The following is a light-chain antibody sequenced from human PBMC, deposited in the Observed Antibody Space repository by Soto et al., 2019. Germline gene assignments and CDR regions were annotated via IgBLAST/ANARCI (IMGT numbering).Light chain of an antibody. CDR2: EGS. CDR1: SSDVGSYKF. CDR3: CSYAGGSNV. J-gene: IGLJ1*01. Sequence: QSALTQPASVSGPPGQSITISCTGTSSDVGSYKFVSWYQQHPGKAPKLMIYEGSKRPSGVSDRFSGSKSGNTASLTISGLQADDEADYFCCSYAGGSNVFGTGTKVTVL. V-gene: IGLV2-23*03.